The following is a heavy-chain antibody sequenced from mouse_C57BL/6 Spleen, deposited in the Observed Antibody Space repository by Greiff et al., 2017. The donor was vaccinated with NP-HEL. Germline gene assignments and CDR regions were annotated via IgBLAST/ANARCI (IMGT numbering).Heavy chain of an antibody. CDR1: GYTFTDYN. V-gene: IGHV1-22*01. CDR3: ARWEDDYLYAMDY. J-gene: IGHJ4*01. Sequence: VQLQQSGPELVKPGASVKMSCKASGYTFTDYNMHWVKQSHGKSLEWIGYINPNNGGTSYNQKFKGKATLTVNKSSSTAYMELRSLTSEDSAVYYCARWEDDYLYAMDYWGQGTSVTVSS. D-gene: IGHD2-4*01. CDR2: INPNNGGT.